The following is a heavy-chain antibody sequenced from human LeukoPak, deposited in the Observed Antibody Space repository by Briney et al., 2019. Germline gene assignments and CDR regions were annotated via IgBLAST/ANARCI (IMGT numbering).Heavy chain of an antibody. CDR1: GFTFSSYA. CDR3: ARDRWRNYYGSGSYLGY. V-gene: IGHV3-30-3*01. D-gene: IGHD3-10*01. J-gene: IGHJ4*02. CDR2: ISYDGSNK. Sequence: RGSLRLSCAASGFTFSSYAMHWVRQAPGKGLEWVAVISYDGSNKYYADSVKGRFTISRDNSKNTLYLQMNSLRAEDTAVYYCARDRWRNYYGSGSYLGYWGQGTLVTVSS.